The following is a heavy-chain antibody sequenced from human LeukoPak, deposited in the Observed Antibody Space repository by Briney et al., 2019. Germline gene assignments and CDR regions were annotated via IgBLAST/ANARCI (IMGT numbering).Heavy chain of an antibody. Sequence: GGSLRLSCAASGFTFSTYWMHWVRQAPGKGLVWVSRIRPEGTTTAYADSVKGRFTISRDNAKNTLFLQMNSLSAEDTAVYYCTRDLDWILFDYWGQGTLVTVSS. CDR3: TRDLDWILFDY. CDR1: GFTFSTYW. CDR2: IRPEGTTT. J-gene: IGHJ4*02. D-gene: IGHD3-9*01. V-gene: IGHV3-74*03.